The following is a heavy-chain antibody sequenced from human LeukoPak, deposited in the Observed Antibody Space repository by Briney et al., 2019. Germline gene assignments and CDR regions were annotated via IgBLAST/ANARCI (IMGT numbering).Heavy chain of an antibody. Sequence: SETLSLTCTVSGGSISSYYWSWIRQPPGKGLEWIGYIYYSGSTNYNPSLKSRVTISVDTSKNQFSLKLSSVTAADTAVHYCAREKEGNWFDPWGQGTLVTVSS. CDR2: IYYSGST. V-gene: IGHV4-59*01. CDR1: GGSISSYY. J-gene: IGHJ5*02. CDR3: AREKEGNWFDP.